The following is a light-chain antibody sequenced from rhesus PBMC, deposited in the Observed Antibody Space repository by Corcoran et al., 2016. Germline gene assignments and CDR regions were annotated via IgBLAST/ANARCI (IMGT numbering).Light chain of an antibody. J-gene: IGKJ2*01. V-gene: IGKV1-94*01. CDR3: LQDYTTPYS. CDR2: AAS. Sequence: DIHMTQSPSSLSASVGDRVTVTCRASQGINKELSWFQQKPGKGPSLLIYAASMLEAGVSSRFSGSGSGTDFTLTINSLQPEDVANYYCLQDYTTPYSFGQGTKVEIK. CDR1: QGINKE.